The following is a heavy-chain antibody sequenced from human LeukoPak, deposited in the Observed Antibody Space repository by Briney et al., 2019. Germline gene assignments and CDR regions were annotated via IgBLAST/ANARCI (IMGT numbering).Heavy chain of an antibody. Sequence: SGPTLLKPTQTLTLACTFSGFSLTTRGVGVGWIRQPPGKALEWLALIYWNDDKVYNPSLENRLTITKDTSKNQEVLTMTNMGPVDTAKYYCARRRKWSAENWFDPWGQGTLVTVSS. CDR1: GFSLTTRGVG. V-gene: IGHV2-5*01. D-gene: IGHD2-15*01. CDR2: IYWNDDK. J-gene: IGHJ5*02. CDR3: ARRRKWSAENWFDP.